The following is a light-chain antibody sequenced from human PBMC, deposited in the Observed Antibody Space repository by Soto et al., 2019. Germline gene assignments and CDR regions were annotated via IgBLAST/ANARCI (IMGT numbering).Light chain of an antibody. V-gene: IGKV1-5*03. J-gene: IGKJ1*01. CDR1: QNIGRY. CDR2: AES. Sequence: IHITQSPSTLSSSIGDRVTITCLSSQNIGRYLAWYQQKPGEAPKFLIYAESSLEHGVPSRFSGGRSEKELTITISGMQPDDFETYYCIKYNGFKRTFGQGKKVDIK. CDR3: IKYNGFKRT.